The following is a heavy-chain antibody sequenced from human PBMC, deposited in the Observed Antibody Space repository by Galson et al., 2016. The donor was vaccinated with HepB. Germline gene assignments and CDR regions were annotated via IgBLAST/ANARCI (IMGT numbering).Heavy chain of an antibody. Sequence: ETLSLTCTVSGASIRSRSFYWGWIRQPPGKGLEWIGSVYYDGRTSYNPSLQNRVTLSIDPSKNQFSLRLSSVTAADTSVYYFARLLGYDSSDIWGQGTLVIVSS. CDR1: GASIRSRSFY. J-gene: IGHJ4*02. CDR3: ARLLGYDSSDI. V-gene: IGHV4-39*01. CDR2: VYYDGRT. D-gene: IGHD3-22*01.